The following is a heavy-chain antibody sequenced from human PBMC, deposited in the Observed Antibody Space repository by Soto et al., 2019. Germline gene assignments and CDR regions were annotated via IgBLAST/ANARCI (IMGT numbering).Heavy chain of an antibody. V-gene: IGHV3-30-3*01. J-gene: IGHJ4*02. Sequence: PGGSLRLSCAASGFTFSSYAMHWVRQAPAKGLEWVAVISYDGSNKYYADSVKGRFTISRDNSKNTLYLQMNSLRAEDTAVYYCARAGHIVVVAAATTFFDYWGQGTLVTVSS. D-gene: IGHD2-15*01. CDR1: GFTFSSYA. CDR2: ISYDGSNK. CDR3: ARAGHIVVVAAATTFFDY.